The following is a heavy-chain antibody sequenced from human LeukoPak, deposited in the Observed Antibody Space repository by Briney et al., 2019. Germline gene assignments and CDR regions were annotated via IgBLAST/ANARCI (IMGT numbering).Heavy chain of an antibody. J-gene: IGHJ4*02. Sequence: SETLSLTCTVSGGSISSSSYYWGWLRQPPGKGLEWIGSIYYSGSTYYNPSLKSRVTISVDTSKNQFSLKLSSVTAADTAVYYCARGLEHVYYYFDYWGQGTLVTVSS. CDR2: IYYSGST. D-gene: IGHD3-16*01. CDR3: ARGLEHVYYYFDY. V-gene: IGHV4-39*07. CDR1: GGSISSSSYY.